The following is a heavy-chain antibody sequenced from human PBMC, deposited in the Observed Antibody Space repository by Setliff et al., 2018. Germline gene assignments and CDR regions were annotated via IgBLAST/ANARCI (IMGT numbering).Heavy chain of an antibody. CDR3: ARDGVFYAMDF. V-gene: IGHV3-66*01. CDR2: IYSGGDT. Sequence: LRLSCAASGFTVNSHFVSWVRQAPGKGLEWVSVIYSGGDTYYSDSVKGRFTISRDNAKNSLYLQMNSLRAEDSAVYYCARDGVFYAMDFWAKGPRSPSP. CDR1: GFTVNSHF. J-gene: IGHJ6*02. D-gene: IGHD3-10*01.